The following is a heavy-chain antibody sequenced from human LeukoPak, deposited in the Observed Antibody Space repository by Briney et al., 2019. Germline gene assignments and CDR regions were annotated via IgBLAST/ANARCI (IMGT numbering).Heavy chain of an antibody. CDR2: ISGSGGST. CDR3: AKHTMIVVVLYYLDY. V-gene: IGHV3-23*01. J-gene: IGHJ4*02. D-gene: IGHD3-22*01. Sequence: GGSLRLSCAASGFTFSSYAMSWVRQAPGKGLEWVSAISGSGGSTYYADSVKGRFTISRDNSKNTLYLQMNSLRAEDAAVYYCAKHTMIVVVLYYLDYWGQGTLVTVSS. CDR1: GFTFSSYA.